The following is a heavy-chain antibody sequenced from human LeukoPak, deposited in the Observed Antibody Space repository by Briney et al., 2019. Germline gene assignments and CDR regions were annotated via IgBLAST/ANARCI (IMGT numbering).Heavy chain of an antibody. CDR3: ARSRLLWFGELLFDY. Sequence: PGGSLRLSCAASGFTVSSNYMGWVRQAPGKGLEWVSVIYSGGSTYYADSVKGRFTISRDNSKNTLYLQMNSLRAEDTAVYYCARSRLLWFGELLFDYWGQGTLVTVSS. J-gene: IGHJ4*02. CDR1: GFTVSSNY. V-gene: IGHV3-66*01. CDR2: IYSGGST. D-gene: IGHD3-10*01.